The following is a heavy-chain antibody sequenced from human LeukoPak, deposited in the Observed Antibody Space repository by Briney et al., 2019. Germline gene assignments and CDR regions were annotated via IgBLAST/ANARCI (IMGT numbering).Heavy chain of an antibody. CDR3: AKGSGRYYDRFDY. Sequence: GGSLRLSCAASGFTFSSYAMSWVRQAPGKGLEWVSGISGSGGTTSYADSVRGRFTTSGNNSKNTLYLQMNSLGAEDRAIYYCAKGSGRYYDRFDYWGQVALGSVSS. CDR1: GFTFSSYA. CDR2: ISGSGGTT. D-gene: IGHD3-10*01. V-gene: IGHV3-23*01. J-gene: IGHJ4*02.